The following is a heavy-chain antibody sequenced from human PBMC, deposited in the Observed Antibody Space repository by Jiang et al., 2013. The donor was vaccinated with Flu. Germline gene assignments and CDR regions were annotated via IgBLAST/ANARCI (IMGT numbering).Heavy chain of an antibody. CDR3: ARSHETVHRGELPLQPFPPEY. CDR2: INPNGHST. CDR1: EHTFTNYY. J-gene: IGHJ4*02. D-gene: IGHD1-26*01. V-gene: IGHV1-46*01. Sequence: SGAEVKAPGASVKVSCKASEHTFTNYYLHWVRQAPGQGLEWLGIINPNGHSTSYAQKFRDRVTMTRDTSTSTVIMELSSLRSDDMAIYYCARSHETVHRGELPLQPFPPEYWGEGTLVTVSS.